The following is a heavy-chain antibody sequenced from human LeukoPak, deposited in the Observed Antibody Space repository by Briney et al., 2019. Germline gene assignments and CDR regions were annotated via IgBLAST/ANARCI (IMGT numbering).Heavy chain of an antibody. J-gene: IGHJ4*02. Sequence: GRSLRLSCAASGFTFSSYAMHWVRQAPGKGLEWVSAISGSGGSTYYADSVKGRFTISRDNSKNTLYLQMNSLRAEDTAVYYCAKVDEDVVVVPAAGFDYWGQGTLVTVSS. D-gene: IGHD2-2*01. CDR1: GFTFSSYA. CDR3: AKVDEDVVVVPAAGFDY. V-gene: IGHV3-23*01. CDR2: ISGSGGST.